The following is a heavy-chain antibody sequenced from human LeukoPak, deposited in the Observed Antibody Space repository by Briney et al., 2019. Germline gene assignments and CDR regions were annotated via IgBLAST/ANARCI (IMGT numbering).Heavy chain of an antibody. Sequence: PGGSLRLSCAASGFTLSRYSMNWVRQAPGKGLEWVSSISTSSSYIYYADSVKGRFTISRDNAKNSLYLQVNSLRAEDTAVYYCARDNSEGQWLVGNWFDPWGQGTLVTVSS. CDR3: ARDNSEGQWLVGNWFDP. J-gene: IGHJ5*02. V-gene: IGHV3-21*01. CDR1: GFTLSRYS. D-gene: IGHD6-19*01. CDR2: ISTSSSYI.